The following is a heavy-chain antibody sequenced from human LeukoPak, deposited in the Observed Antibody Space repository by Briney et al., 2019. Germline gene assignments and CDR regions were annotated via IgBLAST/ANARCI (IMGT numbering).Heavy chain of an antibody. V-gene: IGHV1-46*01. Sequence: ASVKVSCKASGYTFTNYYIHWVRQAPRQGLECMGIINPSGGSTSYAQKFQGRVTMTRDMSTSTVYMELSSLKSEDTAVYYCARKNNWYFDLWGRGTLVTVSS. CDR3: ARKNNWYFDL. D-gene: IGHD2/OR15-2a*01. CDR2: INPSGGST. CDR1: GYTFTNYY. J-gene: IGHJ2*01.